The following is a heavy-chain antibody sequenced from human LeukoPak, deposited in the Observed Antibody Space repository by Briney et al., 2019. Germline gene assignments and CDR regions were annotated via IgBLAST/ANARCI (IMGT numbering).Heavy chain of an antibody. CDR3: ARDGMATIQPPFDY. CDR1: GFTFSSYG. D-gene: IGHD5-24*01. Sequence: PGGSLRLSCAASGFTFSSYGMHWVRQAPGKGLEWVAVIWYDGSNKYYADSVKGRFTISRDNSKNTLYLQMNSLRAEDTAVYYCARDGMATIQPPFDYWGQGTLVTVSS. J-gene: IGHJ4*02. V-gene: IGHV3-33*01. CDR2: IWYDGSNK.